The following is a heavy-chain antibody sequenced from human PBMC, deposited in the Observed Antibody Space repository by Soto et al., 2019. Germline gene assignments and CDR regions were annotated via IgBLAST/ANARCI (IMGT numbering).Heavy chain of an antibody. D-gene: IGHD3-3*01. CDR3: ARDLRIFGVVKEYAFDI. CDR2: IYYSGST. V-gene: IGHV4-59*01. J-gene: IGHJ3*02. Sequence: SETLSLTCTVSGGSISSYYWSWIRQPPGKGLEWIGYIYYSGSTNYNPSLKSRVTISVDTSKNQFSLKLSSVTAADTAVYYCARDLRIFGVVKEYAFDIWGQGTMVTVSS. CDR1: GGSISSYY.